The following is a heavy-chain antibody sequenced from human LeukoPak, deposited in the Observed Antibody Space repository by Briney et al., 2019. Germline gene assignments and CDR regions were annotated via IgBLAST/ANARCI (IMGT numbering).Heavy chain of an antibody. D-gene: IGHD4-17*01. V-gene: IGHV3-53*01. J-gene: IGHJ4*02. Sequence: GGSLRLSCAASGFTVSSNYMSWVRQAPGKGLERVSVIYSGGSSYYADSVKGRFTISRDNSKNTLYLQMSSLRAEDTAVYYCARGSGDYQFDYWGLGTLVTVSS. CDR2: IYSGGSS. CDR1: GFTVSSNY. CDR3: ARGSGDYQFDY.